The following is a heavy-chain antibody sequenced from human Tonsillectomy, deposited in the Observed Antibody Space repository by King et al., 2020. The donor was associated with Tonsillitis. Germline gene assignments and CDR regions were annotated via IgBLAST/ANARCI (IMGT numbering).Heavy chain of an antibody. J-gene: IGHJ4*02. V-gene: IGHV1-18*04. Sequence: QLVQSGAEVKKPGASVKVSCKTSGYSFTGHGVSWVRRAPGQWLEWMGWISTYNGDTNYAQKFQGRVTMTTDTSTSTAYVELRSLRSDDTAVYYCARMELTTISDYYFDYWGQGTLVTVSS. D-gene: IGHD5-24*01. CDR3: ARMELTTISDYYFDY. CDR1: GYSFTGHG. CDR2: ISTYNGDT.